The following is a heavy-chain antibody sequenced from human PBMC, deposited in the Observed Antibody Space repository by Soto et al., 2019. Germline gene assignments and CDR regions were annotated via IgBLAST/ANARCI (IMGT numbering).Heavy chain of an antibody. D-gene: IGHD4-4*01. CDR3: ARDLRQEDSNYGPLTDYYYYMDV. V-gene: IGHV1-69*04. CDR2: IIPILGIA. J-gene: IGHJ6*03. Sequence: ASVKVSCKASGGTFSSYTISWVRQAPGQGLEWMGRIIPILGIANYAQKFQGRVTITADKSTSTAYMELSSLRSGDTAVYYCARDLRQEDSNYGPLTDYYYYMDVWGKGTTVTVSS. CDR1: GGTFSSYT.